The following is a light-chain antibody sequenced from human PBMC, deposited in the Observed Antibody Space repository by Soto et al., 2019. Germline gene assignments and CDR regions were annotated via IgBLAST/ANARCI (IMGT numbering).Light chain of an antibody. V-gene: IGKV2-24*01. Sequence: DIVLTQTRLSSPVTLGQPASISCRSSRSLVHIDGNTYFNWLQQRPGQPPRLLIYKISNRFPGVPDRFSCSGAGTDFTLQISRVEAEDVGVYYCMQATQSYTFGQGTRLEIK. CDR3: MQATQSYT. CDR2: KIS. J-gene: IGKJ2*01. CDR1: RSLVHIDGNTY.